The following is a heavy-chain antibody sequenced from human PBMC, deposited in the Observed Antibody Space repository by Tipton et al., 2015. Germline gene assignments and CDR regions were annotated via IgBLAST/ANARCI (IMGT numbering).Heavy chain of an antibody. CDR2: IFSGGST. D-gene: IGHD3-3*01. CDR3: ARGQDENTLGEYYTH. V-gene: IGHV4-4*07. CDR1: GDSISNYY. Sequence: LRLSCTVSGDSISNYYWSWIRQPAGKGLEWIGHIFSGGSTNSNPSVKSRVTIFLTSNKQFSLEMTSVTAADTAIYYCARGQDENTLGEYYTHWGQGTLVTVSS. J-gene: IGHJ1*01.